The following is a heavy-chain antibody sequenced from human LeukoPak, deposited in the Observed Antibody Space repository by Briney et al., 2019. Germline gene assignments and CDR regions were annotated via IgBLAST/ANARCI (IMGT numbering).Heavy chain of an antibody. CDR1: GFPFSNHA. CDR2: ISNGNT. Sequence: EGSLRLSCAVSGFPFSNHAMSWVRQPPGKGLEWVSAISNGNTYYADSVRGRFTISRDDSKNMVYLQMNSLRDEDTALYYCVREAGYCASVCLKSNWFDPWGQGTLVTVSS. CDR3: VREAGYCASVCLKSNWFDP. V-gene: IGHV3-23*01. J-gene: IGHJ5*02. D-gene: IGHD2-21*02.